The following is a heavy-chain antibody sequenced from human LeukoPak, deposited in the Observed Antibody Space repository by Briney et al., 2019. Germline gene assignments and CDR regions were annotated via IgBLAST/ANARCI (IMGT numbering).Heavy chain of an antibody. D-gene: IGHD4-17*01. CDR1: GGSISSGDYY. CDR2: IYYRGST. V-gene: IGHV4-30-4*01. CDR3: ARASYGDRPRVFDY. Sequence: PSQTLSLTCTVSGGSISSGDYYWSWIRQPPGKGLEWIGYIYYRGSTYYNPSLKSRVAISVDTSKNQFSLKLSSVTAADTAVYYCARASYGDRPRVFDYWGQGTLVTVSS. J-gene: IGHJ4*02.